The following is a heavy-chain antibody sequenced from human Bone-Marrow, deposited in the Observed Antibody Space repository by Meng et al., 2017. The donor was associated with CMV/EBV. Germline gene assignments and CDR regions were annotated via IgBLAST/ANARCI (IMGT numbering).Heavy chain of an antibody. CDR1: GFTFSSYE. CDR2: ISSSGSII. D-gene: IGHD3-22*01. J-gene: IGHJ3*02. CDR3: ARDAYYYDSSGYALGGLGPTYDAFDI. V-gene: IGHV3-48*03. Sequence: GGSLRLSCAASGFTFSSYEMNWVRQAPGKGLEWISYISSSGSIIYYADSVKGRFTISRDNAKNSLYLQMNSLRAEDTAVYYCARDAYYYDSSGYALGGLGPTYDAFDIWGQGTMVTVSS.